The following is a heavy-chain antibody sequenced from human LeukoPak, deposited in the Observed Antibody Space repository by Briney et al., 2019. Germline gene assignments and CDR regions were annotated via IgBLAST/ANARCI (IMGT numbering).Heavy chain of an antibody. Sequence: PGGSLRLSCAASGFTLSSYWMHWVRQAPGKGLVWVSRINSDGSITSYAGSMKGRFTISRDNAKNTLYLQVNSLRAEDTALYYCARDYYDTEGYYSAAFDSWGQGTQVTVSS. V-gene: IGHV3-74*01. D-gene: IGHD3-22*01. CDR2: INSDGSIT. CDR1: GFTLSSYW. CDR3: ARDYYDTEGYYSAAFDS. J-gene: IGHJ4*02.